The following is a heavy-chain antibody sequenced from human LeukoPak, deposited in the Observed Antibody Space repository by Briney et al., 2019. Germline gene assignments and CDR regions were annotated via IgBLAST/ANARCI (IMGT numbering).Heavy chain of an antibody. J-gene: IGHJ4*02. CDR1: GGSISSSSYY. Sequence: SETLSLTCTVSGGSISSSSYYWSWIRQPAGKGLEWIGRIYTSGSTNYNPSLKSRVTVSVDTSKNQFSLKLSSVTAADTAIYYCARDRGSGSYYDLWGQGTLVTVSS. D-gene: IGHD3-10*01. CDR2: IYTSGST. V-gene: IGHV4-61*02. CDR3: ARDRGSGSYYDL.